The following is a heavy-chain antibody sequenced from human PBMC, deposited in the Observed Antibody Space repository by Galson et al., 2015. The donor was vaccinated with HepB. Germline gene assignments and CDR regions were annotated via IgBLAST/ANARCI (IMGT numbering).Heavy chain of an antibody. CDR1: GFTFSRYN. D-gene: IGHD6-19*01. Sequence: SLRLSCAASGFTFSRYNMNWVRQAPGKGLEWISYISSRSSTIYYADSVKGRFTVSRDNAKNSLSLQMNSLRAEDTAVYYCAFQWLVDGGYYFDFWGPGTLVTVSS. CDR3: AFQWLVDGGYYFDF. J-gene: IGHJ4*02. CDR2: ISSRSSTI. V-gene: IGHV3-48*01.